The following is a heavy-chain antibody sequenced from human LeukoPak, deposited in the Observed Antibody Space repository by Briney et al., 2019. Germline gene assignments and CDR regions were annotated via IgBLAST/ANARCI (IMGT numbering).Heavy chain of an antibody. Sequence: GGSLRLSCAGSGFIFSNSAMSWVRQAPGKGLEWVSVISGSGRSTYYTDSVKGRFTVSRDNSKNTLYLQMSSLRAEDTAVYYCAKDYSGYDLSAGYWGQGTLVTVSP. D-gene: IGHD5-12*01. CDR1: GFIFSNSA. J-gene: IGHJ4*02. V-gene: IGHV3-23*01. CDR3: AKDYSGYDLSAGY. CDR2: ISGSGRST.